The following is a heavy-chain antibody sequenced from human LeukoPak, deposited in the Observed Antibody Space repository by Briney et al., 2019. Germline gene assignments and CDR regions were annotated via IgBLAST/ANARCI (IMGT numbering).Heavy chain of an antibody. J-gene: IGHJ4*02. CDR1: GGSISSGGYS. CDR3: ARLAGSYFDWLGRDGY. D-gene: IGHD3-9*01. CDR2: IYYSGST. Sequence: KPSQTLSLTCAVSGGSISSGGYSWSWIRQPPGKGLEWIGYIYYSGSTYYNPSLKSRVTISVDTSKNQFSLKLSSVTAADTAVYYCARLAGSYFDWLGRDGYWGQGTLVTVSS. V-gene: IGHV4-30-4*07.